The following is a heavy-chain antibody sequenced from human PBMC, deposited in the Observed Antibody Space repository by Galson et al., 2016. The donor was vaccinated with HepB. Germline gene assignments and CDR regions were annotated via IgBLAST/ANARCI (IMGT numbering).Heavy chain of an antibody. CDR1: GFTFRTYG. CDR3: AKALHTYGSRFDH. D-gene: IGHD4-17*01. V-gene: IGHV3-30*18. J-gene: IGHJ4*02. CDR2: VSHDGSKQ. Sequence: SLRLSCAASGFTFRTYGMHWVRQAPGKGLQWVAFVSHDGSKQGYADPVKGRFTVSRDNSKNTLSLQMTSLRPEDTANYYCAKALHTYGSRFDHWGQGTLVTVSS.